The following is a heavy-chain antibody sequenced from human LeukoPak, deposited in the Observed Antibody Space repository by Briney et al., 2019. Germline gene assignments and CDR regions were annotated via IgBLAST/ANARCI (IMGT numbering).Heavy chain of an antibody. CDR1: GGSFSGYY. V-gene: IGHV4-34*01. CDR3: ASLKRLGYDFWSGSQRYYGMDV. J-gene: IGHJ6*02. D-gene: IGHD3-3*01. Sequence: SETLSLTCAVYGGSFSGYYWSWIRQPPGKGLEWIVEINHSGSTNYNPSLKSRVTISVDTSKNQFSLKLSSVTAADTAVYYCASLKRLGYDFWSGSQRYYGMDVWGQGTTVTVSS. CDR2: INHSGST.